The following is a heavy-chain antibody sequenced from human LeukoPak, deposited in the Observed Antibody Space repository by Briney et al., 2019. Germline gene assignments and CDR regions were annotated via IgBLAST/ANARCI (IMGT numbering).Heavy chain of an antibody. CDR3: ARRGSPNYFDC. CDR1: GFTLRTYG. Sequence: GGSLRLSCVASGFTLRTYGMHWVRQAPGKGLEWVAVIWYDGSDKNYADSVKGRFTISRDISKNTLYLQMNSLRAEDTAVYYCARRGSPNYFDCWGQGTLVTVSS. CDR2: IWYDGSDK. V-gene: IGHV3-33*01. D-gene: IGHD3-16*01. J-gene: IGHJ4*02.